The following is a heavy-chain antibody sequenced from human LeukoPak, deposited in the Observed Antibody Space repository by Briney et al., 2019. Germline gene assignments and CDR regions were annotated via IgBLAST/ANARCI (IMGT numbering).Heavy chain of an antibody. Sequence: PSETLSLTCAVYGGSFSGYYWSWIRQPPGKGLEWIGEINHSGSTNYSPSLKSRVTISVDTSKNQFSLKLSSVTAADTAVYYCARIGYCSSTSCYTTNVWGQGTTVTVSS. CDR1: GGSFSGYY. D-gene: IGHD2-2*02. V-gene: IGHV4-34*01. CDR3: ARIGYCSSTSCYTTNV. CDR2: INHSGST. J-gene: IGHJ6*02.